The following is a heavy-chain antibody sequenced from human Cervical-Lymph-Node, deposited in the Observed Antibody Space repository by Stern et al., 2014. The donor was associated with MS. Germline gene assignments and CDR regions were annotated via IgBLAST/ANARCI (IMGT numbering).Heavy chain of an antibody. V-gene: IGHV1-2*06. Sequence: VQLLESGAEVKKPGASVKVSCKASGYTFTGYSMHWVRQAPGQGLEWMGRITPNSGGTNSAQKFQGRGTMTRDTSISTAHLGLGRLRSDDTAVYYCARGVGATWEDAFDIWGQGTMVTVSS. J-gene: IGHJ3*02. CDR3: ARGVGATWEDAFDI. CDR2: ITPNSGGT. D-gene: IGHD1-26*01. CDR1: GYTFTGYS.